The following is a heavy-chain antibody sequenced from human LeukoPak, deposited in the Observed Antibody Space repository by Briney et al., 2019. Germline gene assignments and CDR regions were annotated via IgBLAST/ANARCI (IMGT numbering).Heavy chain of an antibody. Sequence: GGSLRLSCAASGFTFSSYGMHWVRQAPGRGLEWVAVISYDGSNKYYADSAKGRFTISRDNSKNTLYLQMNSLRAEDTAVYYCAKDQMGSAWYSDYGGQGHLATVSA. V-gene: IGHV3-30*18. D-gene: IGHD6-19*01. CDR1: GFTFSSYG. CDR3: AKDQMGSAWYSDY. CDR2: ISYDGSNK. J-gene: IGHJ4*02.